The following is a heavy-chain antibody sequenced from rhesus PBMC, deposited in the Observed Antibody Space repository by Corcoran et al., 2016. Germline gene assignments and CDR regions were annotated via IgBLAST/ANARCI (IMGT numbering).Heavy chain of an antibody. Sequence: QVQLQESGPGLVKPSETLSLTCAVSGGSISGGYDWSWIRQPPGEGLEWIGYIYGSSGSTNYNPSLKNRVTISKDTSKNQFSLKLSSVTAADTAVYYCARRYIAGTTNFYDYWGQGVLVTVSS. J-gene: IGHJ4*01. D-gene: IGHD1-20*01. V-gene: IGHV4-76*01. CDR3: ARRYIAGTTNFYDY. CDR2: IYGSSGST. CDR1: GGSISGGYD.